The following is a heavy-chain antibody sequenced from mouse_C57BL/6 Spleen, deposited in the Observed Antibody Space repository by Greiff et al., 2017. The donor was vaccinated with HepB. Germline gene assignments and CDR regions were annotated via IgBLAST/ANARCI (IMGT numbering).Heavy chain of an antibody. V-gene: IGHV1-80*01. CDR2: IYPGDGDT. D-gene: IGHD1-1*01. Sequence: VQLQQSGAELVKPGASVKISCKASGYAFSSYWMNWVKQRPGKGLEWIGQIYPGDGDTNYNGKFKGKATLTADKSSSTAYMQLSSLTSDDSAVYFCARLITTVVATDWYFDVWGTVTTVTVSS. CDR1: GYAFSSYW. CDR3: ARLITTVVATDWYFDV. J-gene: IGHJ1*03.